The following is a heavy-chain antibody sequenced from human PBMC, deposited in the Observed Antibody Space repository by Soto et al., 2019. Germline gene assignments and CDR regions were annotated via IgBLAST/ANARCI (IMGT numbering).Heavy chain of an antibody. Sequence: HPGGSLRLSCAASGFTFSSYAMSWVRQAPGKGLEWVSAISGSGGSTYYADSVKGRFTISRDNSKNTLYLQMNSLRAEDTAVYYCAGPLRGYSYGYFSPWGSYYYGMDVWGQGTTVTVSS. J-gene: IGHJ6*02. CDR3: AGPLRGYSYGYFSPWGSYYYGMDV. CDR1: GFTFSSYA. V-gene: IGHV3-23*01. D-gene: IGHD5-18*01. CDR2: ISGSGGST.